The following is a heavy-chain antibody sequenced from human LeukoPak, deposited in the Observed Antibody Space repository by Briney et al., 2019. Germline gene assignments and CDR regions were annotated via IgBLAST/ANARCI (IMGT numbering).Heavy chain of an antibody. CDR2: ISYSSSAI. CDR3: PRDSYVSSGYYYVSDY. D-gene: IGHD3-22*01. CDR1: GFTFSTYS. J-gene: IGHJ4*02. V-gene: IGHV3-48*02. Sequence: GGSLRLSCAASGFTFSTYSMNWVRQAPGKGLEWVSYISYSSSAIYYADSVKGRFTISRDNAKNSLYLRMNSLRDEDTAVYYCPRDSYVSSGYYYVSDYCGQGTLVTVSS.